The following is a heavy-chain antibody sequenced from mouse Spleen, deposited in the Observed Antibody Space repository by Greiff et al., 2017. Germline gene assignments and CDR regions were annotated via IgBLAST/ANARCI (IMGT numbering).Heavy chain of an antibody. V-gene: IGHV1-69*01. J-gene: IGHJ2*01. Sequence: QVQLKQPGAELVMPGASVKLSCKASGYTFTSYWMHWVKQRPGQGLEWIGEIDPSDSYTNYNQKFKGKATLTVDKSSSTAYMQLSSLTSEDSAVYYCARSRAVVANFDYWGQGTTLTVSS. CDR1: GYTFTSYW. CDR3: ARSRAVVANFDY. D-gene: IGHD1-1*01. CDR2: IDPSDSYT.